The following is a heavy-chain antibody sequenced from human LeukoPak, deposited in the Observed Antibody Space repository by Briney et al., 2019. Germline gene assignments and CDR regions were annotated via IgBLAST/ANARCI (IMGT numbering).Heavy chain of an antibody. D-gene: IGHD1-26*01. V-gene: IGHV1-18*01. CDR3: AREDSGTSRAFDV. CDR2: ISAYNDKT. J-gene: IGHJ3*01. CDR1: GHAFTSNT. Sequence: GASVKVSCKASGHAFTSNTITWVRQAPGQGLEWMGRISAYNDKTNYAQKFQGRITMTTDTSTSTAYMELRSLRSDDTAVYYCAREDSGTSRAFDVWGQGTMVTVSS.